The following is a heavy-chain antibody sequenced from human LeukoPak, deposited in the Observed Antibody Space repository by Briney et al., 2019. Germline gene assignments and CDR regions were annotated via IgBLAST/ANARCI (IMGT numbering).Heavy chain of an antibody. D-gene: IGHD6-13*01. CDR1: GYTFTSYY. CDR3: ARDLDSSSWYKIAVAGNWFDP. J-gene: IGHJ5*02. Sequence: ASVKVSCKASGYTFTSYYMHWVRQAPGQGLEWMGIINPSGGSTSYAQKFQGRVTMTRDMSTSTVYMELSSLRSEDTAVYYCARDLDSSSWYKIAVAGNWFDPWGQGTLVTVSS. CDR2: INPSGGST. V-gene: IGHV1-46*01.